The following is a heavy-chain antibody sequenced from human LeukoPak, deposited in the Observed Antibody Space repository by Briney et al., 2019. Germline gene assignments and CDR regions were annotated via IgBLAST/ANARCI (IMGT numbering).Heavy chain of an antibody. Sequence: ASVKVSCKGSGYTFTGYYMHGVRQATGQEIEWMGWINPNSGGTTYAQKLQGRITMTRDTSIITAYMELRRLRSDDTAVYYCARAPLGRSSVFDYWGQGTLVTVSS. D-gene: IGHD3-16*01. V-gene: IGHV1-2*02. CDR1: GYTFTGYY. CDR3: ARAPLGRSSVFDY. J-gene: IGHJ4*02. CDR2: INPNSGGT.